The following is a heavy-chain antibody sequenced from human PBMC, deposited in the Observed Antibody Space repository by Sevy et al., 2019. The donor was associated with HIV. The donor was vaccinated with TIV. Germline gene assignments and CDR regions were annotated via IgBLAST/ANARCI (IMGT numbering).Heavy chain of an antibody. V-gene: IGHV4-59*13. Sequence: SETLSLTCALSGASMRGYYWSWIRQPPGKGLEWIGYIYDTGDTNFNPSLKSRVTISQDTSKTQFSLSLSSVNTADTAVYYCARGRGNSRYWSQGTLVTVSS. D-gene: IGHD1-1*01. CDR2: IYDTGDT. CDR3: ARGRGNSRY. CDR1: GASMRGYY. J-gene: IGHJ4*02.